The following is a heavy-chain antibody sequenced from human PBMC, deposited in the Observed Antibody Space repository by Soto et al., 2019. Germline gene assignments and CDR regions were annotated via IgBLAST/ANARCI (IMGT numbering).Heavy chain of an antibody. J-gene: IGHJ3*02. CDR2: ILYDGSNE. D-gene: IGHD6-19*01. CDR1: GFNFKSYF. V-gene: IGHV3-30*03. Sequence: PVGSQRISCSSSGFNFKSYFVNWVRQAPGKGLEWVAVILYDGSNEYYADSVKGRFTISRDNAENSLYLQMESLRVEDTATCFCARSSGWYEADAFDMWGQGTMVTVSS. CDR3: ARSSGWYEADAFDM.